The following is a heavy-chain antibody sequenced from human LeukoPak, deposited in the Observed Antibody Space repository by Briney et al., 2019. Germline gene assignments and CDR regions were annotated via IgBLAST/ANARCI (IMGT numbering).Heavy chain of an antibody. CDR3: ARVSGGYYDSSGYSLPEYYFDY. CDR2: INWNGGST. J-gene: IGHJ4*02. D-gene: IGHD3-22*01. V-gene: IGHV3-20*04. Sequence: PGGSLRLSCAASGFTFDDYGMSWVRQAPGKGLEWVSGINWNGGSTGYADSVKGRFTISRDNAKNSLYLQMNSLRAEDTALYYCARVSGGYYDSSGYSLPEYYFDYGGRETLVTVSS. CDR1: GFTFDDYG.